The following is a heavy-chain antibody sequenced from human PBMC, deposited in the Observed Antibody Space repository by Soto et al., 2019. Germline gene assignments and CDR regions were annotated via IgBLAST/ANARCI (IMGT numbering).Heavy chain of an antibody. V-gene: IGHV2-5*02. J-gene: IGHJ3*02. D-gene: IGHD3-16*01. Sequence: QITLKESGPTLVKPTQTLTLTCIFSGFSLSTSGVGVGWIRQPPGKALEWLAVIYWDDDKRYSPSLKSRVTITRATSKTQVVFTMTNMDPEDTGTFYCAHLTSWGEGAPFDIWGQGTKVTVSS. CDR3: AHLTSWGEGAPFDI. CDR1: GFSLSTSGVG. CDR2: IYWDDDK.